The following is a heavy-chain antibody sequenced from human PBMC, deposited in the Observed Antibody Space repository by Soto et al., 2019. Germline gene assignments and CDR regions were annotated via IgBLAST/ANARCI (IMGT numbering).Heavy chain of an antibody. V-gene: IGHV4-59*01. J-gene: IGHJ4*02. CDR2: IYSSEST. Sequence: PSENLSLTCTVSGDSISGNYRSWIRQPPGKGLEWIGYIYSSESTNYNPSLRSRVTITRDTSKNQFSLELISVTAADTAVYFCASSNGGGNRQVVYWGQGTLVTVSS. D-gene: IGHD2-15*01. CDR1: GDSISGNY. CDR3: ASSNGGGNRQVVY.